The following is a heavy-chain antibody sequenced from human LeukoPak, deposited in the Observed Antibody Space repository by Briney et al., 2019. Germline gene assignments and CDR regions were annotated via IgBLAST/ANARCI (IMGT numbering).Heavy chain of an antibody. CDR2: IYTSGST. CDR1: GGSISSGSYY. J-gene: IGHJ4*02. CDR3: ARVGGDSSGYPSDY. Sequence: SETLSLTCTVSGGSISSGSYYWSWIRQPAGKGLEWIGRIYTSGSTNYNPFLKSRVTISVDTSKNQFSLKLSSVTAADTAVYYCARVGGDSSGYPSDYWGQGTLVTVSS. D-gene: IGHD3-22*01. V-gene: IGHV4-61*02.